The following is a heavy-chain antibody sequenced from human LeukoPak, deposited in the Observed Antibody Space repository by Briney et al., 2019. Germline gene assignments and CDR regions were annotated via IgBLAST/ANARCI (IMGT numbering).Heavy chain of an antibody. J-gene: IGHJ4*02. CDR1: GFTFRSYG. V-gene: IGHV3-30*02. CDR2: IGNDGSNK. CDR3: DCSTPTCYAAGDY. D-gene: IGHD2-2*01. Sequence: GGSLRLSCVASGFTFRSYGMHWVRQASGKGLEWVAFIGNDGSNKYYADSVKGRFTISRDNSKNTLYLQMNSLRAEDTAVYYCDCSTPTCYAAGDYWGQGTLVTVSS.